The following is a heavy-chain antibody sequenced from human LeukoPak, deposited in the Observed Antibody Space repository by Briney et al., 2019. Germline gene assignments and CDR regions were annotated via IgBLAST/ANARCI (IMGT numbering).Heavy chain of an antibody. J-gene: IGHJ4*02. Sequence: SETLSLTCAVSGYSISSGYYWGWIRQPPGKGLEWIGYIYYSGSTNYNPSLKSRVTISVDTSKNQFSLKLSSVTAADTAVYYCARVGYSSGWYFFDSWGQGTLVTVSS. CDR2: IYYSGST. CDR1: GYSISSGYY. V-gene: IGHV4-61*01. D-gene: IGHD6-19*01. CDR3: ARVGYSSGWYFFDS.